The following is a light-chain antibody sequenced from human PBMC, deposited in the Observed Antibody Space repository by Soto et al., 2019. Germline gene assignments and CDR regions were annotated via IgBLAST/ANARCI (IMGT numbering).Light chain of an antibody. CDR1: SGDIGSYNR. Sequence: QSVLTQPASVSGSPGQSITISCTGTSGDIGSYNRVSWYQQHPGKAPKLIIYEVTDRPSGVSNRFSGSKSGNMASLTVSGLQTEDEADYFCCSYASTFSVFGGGTKLTVL. CDR3: CSYASTFSV. CDR2: EVT. V-gene: IGLV2-23*02. J-gene: IGLJ3*02.